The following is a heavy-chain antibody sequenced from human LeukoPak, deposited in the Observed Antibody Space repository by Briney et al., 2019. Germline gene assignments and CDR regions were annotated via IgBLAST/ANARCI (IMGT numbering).Heavy chain of an antibody. CDR3: AGIRMFDP. J-gene: IGHJ5*02. CDR1: GFTFSSYA. V-gene: IGHV3-30*04. D-gene: IGHD1-14*01. Sequence: GRSLRLSCAASGFTFSSYAMHWVRQAPGKGLEWVAVISYDGSNKCYADSVKGRFTISRDNSKNTLYLQMNSLRAEDTAVYYCAGIRMFDPWGQGTLVTVSS. CDR2: ISYDGSNK.